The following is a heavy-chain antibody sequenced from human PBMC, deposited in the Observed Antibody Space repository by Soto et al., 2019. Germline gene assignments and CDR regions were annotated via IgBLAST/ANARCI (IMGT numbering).Heavy chain of an antibody. CDR1: GYTFTSYA. CDR2: INAGNGNT. CDR3: ARVDYGDYDFGY. Sequence: QVQLVQSGAEEKKPGASVKLSCKASGYTFTSYAMHWVRQAPGQRLEWMGWINAGNGNTKYSQKFHGRVTITRDTSASTAYMELSRLRSEDTAVYYCARVDYGDYDFGYWGQGTLVTVSS. D-gene: IGHD4-17*01. V-gene: IGHV1-3*05. J-gene: IGHJ4*02.